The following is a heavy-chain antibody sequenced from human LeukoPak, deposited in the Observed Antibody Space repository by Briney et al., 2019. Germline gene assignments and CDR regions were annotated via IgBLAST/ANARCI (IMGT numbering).Heavy chain of an antibody. CDR2: ISYDGSNK. CDR3: AKDQGVSSSLDY. V-gene: IGHV3-30*18. CDR1: GFTFSSYG. D-gene: IGHD6-13*01. J-gene: IGHJ4*02. Sequence: GRSLRLSCAASGFTFSSYGMHWVRQAPGKGLEWVAVISYDGSNKYYADSVKGRFTISRDNSKNTLYLQMNSLRAEDTAVYYCAKDQGVSSSLDYWGQGTLVTVSS.